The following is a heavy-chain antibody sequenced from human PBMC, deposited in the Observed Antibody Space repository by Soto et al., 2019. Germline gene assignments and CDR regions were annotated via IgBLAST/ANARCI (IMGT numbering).Heavy chain of an antibody. CDR1: GYTFTSYG. CDR3: ARVKGYDFCSGYYSGEVGYYGMDV. D-gene: IGHD3-3*01. Sequence: QVQLVQSGAEVKKPGASVKVSCKASGYTFTSYGISWVRQAPGQGLEWMGWISAYNGNTNYAQKLQGRVTMTTDTSTSTAYMELRSLRSDDTAVYYCARVKGYDFCSGYYSGEVGYYGMDVWGQGTTVTVSS. CDR2: ISAYNGNT. V-gene: IGHV1-18*04. J-gene: IGHJ6*02.